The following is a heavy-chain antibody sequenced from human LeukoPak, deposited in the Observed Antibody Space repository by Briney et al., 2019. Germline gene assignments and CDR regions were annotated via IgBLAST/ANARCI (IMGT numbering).Heavy chain of an antibody. CDR1: GYSFTDYW. V-gene: IGHV5-51*01. Sequence: GESLKISCKASGYSFTDYWIGWVRQMPGKGLEWMGIIYPGDSDTRYSPSFQGQVTISADKSINTAHLQWSSLKASDTAMYYCARGAAGTTPDYYYFGLDVWGQGTTVRVSS. D-gene: IGHD1-7*01. CDR3: ARGAAGTTPDYYYFGLDV. CDR2: IYPGDSDT. J-gene: IGHJ6*02.